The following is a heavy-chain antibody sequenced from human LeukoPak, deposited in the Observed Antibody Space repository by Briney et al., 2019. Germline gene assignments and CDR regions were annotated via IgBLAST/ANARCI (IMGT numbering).Heavy chain of an antibody. Sequence: GGSLRLSCAVSGFTFSNYWMSWVRQAPGKGLEWVAHIKQDESEKYYVDSGKGRFTISRDNAKNSMYLQMNSLRAEDTAIYYCARDKIVGASKFDYWGQGTLVTVSS. D-gene: IGHD1-26*01. CDR3: ARDKIVGASKFDY. V-gene: IGHV3-7*01. CDR1: GFTFSNYW. CDR2: IKQDESEK. J-gene: IGHJ4*02.